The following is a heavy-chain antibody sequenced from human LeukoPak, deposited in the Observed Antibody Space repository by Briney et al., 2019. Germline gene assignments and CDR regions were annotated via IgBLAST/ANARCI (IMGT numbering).Heavy chain of an antibody. CDR1: GFTFSSYS. Sequence: GGSLRLSCAASGFTFSSYSMNWVRQAPGKGLEWVSSISSSSSYIYYADSVKGRFTISRDNAKNSLYLQMNSLRAEDTAVYYCAKASQDSIVGAGDYWGQGTLVTVSS. CDR2: ISSSSSYI. J-gene: IGHJ4*02. CDR3: AKASQDSIVGAGDY. V-gene: IGHV3-21*01. D-gene: IGHD1-26*01.